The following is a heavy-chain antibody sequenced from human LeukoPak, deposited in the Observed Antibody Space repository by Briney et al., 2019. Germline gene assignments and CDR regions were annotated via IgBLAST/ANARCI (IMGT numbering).Heavy chain of an antibody. V-gene: IGHV4-38-2*02. CDR1: GYSISSGYY. Sequence: SETLSPTCTVSGYSISSGYYWGWIRQPPGKGLEWIGSIYHSGSTYYNPSLKSRVTISVDTSKNQFSLKLSSVTAADTAVYYCARGGYSYGYGWYFDYWGQGTLVTVSS. CDR3: ARGGYSYGYGWYFDY. J-gene: IGHJ4*02. CDR2: IYHSGST. D-gene: IGHD5-18*01.